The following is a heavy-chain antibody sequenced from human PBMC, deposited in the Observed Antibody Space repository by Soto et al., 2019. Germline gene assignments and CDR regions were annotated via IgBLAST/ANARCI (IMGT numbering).Heavy chain of an antibody. J-gene: IGHJ5*02. D-gene: IGHD6-6*01. CDR2: ISTYNGNP. CDR3: ARWAIAVRNWFDP. CDR1: GYTFTSYG. V-gene: IGHV1-18*01. Sequence: QVQLVQSGAEVKKPGASVKVSCKASGYTFTSYGISWVRQAPGQGLEWMGWISTYNGNPNYAQKLQGRVTMTTDTSTSTSYMELRSLRSDETAVYFCARWAIAVRNWFDPWGQGTLVTVSS.